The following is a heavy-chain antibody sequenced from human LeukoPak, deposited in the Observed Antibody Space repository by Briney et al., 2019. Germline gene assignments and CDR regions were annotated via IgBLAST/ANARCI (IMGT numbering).Heavy chain of an antibody. Sequence: GGSLRLSCATSGVTSSKYSMQWVRQAPGKGLEWVAFVRFDTSQIYYADSVKGRFTISRDNAKNSLYLQMNSLRAEDTAVYYCARDPYSGNYGNYYYYYMDVWGKGATVTISS. CDR2: VRFDTSQI. D-gene: IGHD1-26*01. CDR3: ARDPYSGNYGNYYYYYMDV. J-gene: IGHJ6*03. CDR1: GVTSSKYS. V-gene: IGHV3-30*02.